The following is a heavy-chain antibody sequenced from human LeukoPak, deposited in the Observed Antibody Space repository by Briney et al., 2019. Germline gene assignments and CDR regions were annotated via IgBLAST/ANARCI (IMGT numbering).Heavy chain of an antibody. J-gene: IGHJ4*02. V-gene: IGHV1-58*02. Sequence: ASVKVSCKASGFTFTSSAMQWVRQARGQRLEWIGWIVVGSGNTNYAQKFQERVTITRDMSTSTAYMELSSLRSEDTAVYYCARAPALGFSSLDYWGQGTLVTVSS. D-gene: IGHD3-3*01. CDR2: IVVGSGNT. CDR1: GFTFTSSA. CDR3: ARAPALGFSSLDY.